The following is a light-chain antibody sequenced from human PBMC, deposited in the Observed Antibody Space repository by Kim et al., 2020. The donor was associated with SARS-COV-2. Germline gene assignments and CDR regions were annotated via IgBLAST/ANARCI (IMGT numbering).Light chain of an antibody. CDR1: SSNIGAGYD. CDR2: GNS. CDR3: QSYDSSLSGFV. Sequence: RDTISCTGSSSNIGAGYDVHWYQQLPGTAPKLLIYGNSNRPSGVPDRFSGSKSGTSASLAITGLQAEDEADYYCQSYDSSLSGFVFGGGTQLTVL. J-gene: IGLJ2*01. V-gene: IGLV1-40*01.